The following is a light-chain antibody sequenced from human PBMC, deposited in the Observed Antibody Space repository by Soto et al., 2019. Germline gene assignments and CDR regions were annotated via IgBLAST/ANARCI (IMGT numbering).Light chain of an antibody. CDR3: QHFNSYPIT. CDR1: QDIRGA. Sequence: AIQLTQSPSSLSASVGDRVTITCRASQDIRGALAWYQQKPGKAPKILIYDVSTLESGVPSRFSGSSSVTDFTLTISSLQPVDFATYYCQHFNSYPITFGQGTRLEMK. V-gene: IGKV1-13*02. CDR2: DVS. J-gene: IGKJ5*01.